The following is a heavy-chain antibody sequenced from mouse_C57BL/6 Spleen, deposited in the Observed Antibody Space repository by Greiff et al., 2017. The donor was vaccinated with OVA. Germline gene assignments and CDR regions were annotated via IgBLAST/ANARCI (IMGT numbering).Heavy chain of an antibody. J-gene: IGHJ4*01. CDR1: GFTFNTYA. CDR2: IRSKSSNYAT. D-gene: IGHD1-1*01. CDR3: ERGTVGHYYAMDE. Sequence: EVQVVESGGGLVQPKGSLKLSCAASGFTFNTYAMHWVRQAPGTGLEWVARIRSKSSNYATYYADSVKDRFTISRDDSQSMLYLQMNKLKTEDTAMYDRERGTVGHYYAMDEWGQGTAGNVAS. V-gene: IGHV10-3*01.